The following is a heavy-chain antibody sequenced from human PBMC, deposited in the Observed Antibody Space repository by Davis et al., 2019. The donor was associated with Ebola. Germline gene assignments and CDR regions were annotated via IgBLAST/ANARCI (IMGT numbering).Heavy chain of an antibody. CDR3: AGLSGP. CDR1: GYTFSSYA. V-gene: IGHV3-30-3*01. J-gene: IGHJ5*02. CDR2: ISYDGSNK. Sequence: SCKASGYTFSSYAMHWVRQAPGKGLEWVAVISYDGSNKYYADSVKGRFTISRDNSKNTLYLQMNSLRAEDTAVYYCAGLSGPWGQGTLVTVSS.